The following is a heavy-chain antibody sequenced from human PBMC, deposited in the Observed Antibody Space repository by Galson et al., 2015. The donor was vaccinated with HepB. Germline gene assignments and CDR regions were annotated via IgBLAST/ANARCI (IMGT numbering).Heavy chain of an antibody. CDR3: AREGGRDIVAKAGFDY. Sequence: ETLSLTCTVSGGSISSSTYYWGWIRQPPGKGLEWIGSIYYSGSTYYNPSLKSRVTISVDTSKNQFSLKLSSVTAADTAVYHCAREGGRDIVAKAGFDYWGQGTLVTVSS. D-gene: IGHD5-12*01. V-gene: IGHV4-39*07. CDR2: IYYSGST. CDR1: GGSISSSTYY. J-gene: IGHJ4*02.